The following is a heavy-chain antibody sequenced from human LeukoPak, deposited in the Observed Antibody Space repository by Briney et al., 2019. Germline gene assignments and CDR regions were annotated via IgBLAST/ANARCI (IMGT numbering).Heavy chain of an antibody. CDR3: ARGPRNDP. CDR2: VHPNSGNT. Sequence: ASVTVSCKTSGYPLSTYEINWVRRAAGQGLEWMGWVHPNSGNTAYAQKFQGRVTMTRDTSISTAYMELSGLRSDDTAVYFCARGPRNDPWGQGTLVTVSS. J-gene: IGHJ5*02. CDR1: GYPLSTYE. V-gene: IGHV1-8*01. D-gene: IGHD1-14*01.